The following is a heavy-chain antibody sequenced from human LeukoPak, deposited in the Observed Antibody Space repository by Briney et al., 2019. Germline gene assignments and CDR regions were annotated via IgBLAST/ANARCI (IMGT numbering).Heavy chain of an antibody. V-gene: IGHV4-59*08. D-gene: IGHD3-10*01. CDR2: IYYSGST. J-gene: IGHJ4*02. CDR3: ARHDFGSGSSAGSNFDY. CDR1: GGSISSYY. Sequence: SETLSLTCTVSGGSISSYYWSWIRQPPGKGLEWIGYIYYSGSTNYNPSLKSRVTISVDTPKNQFSLKLSSVTAADTAVYYCARHDFGSGSSAGSNFDYWGQGTLVTVSS.